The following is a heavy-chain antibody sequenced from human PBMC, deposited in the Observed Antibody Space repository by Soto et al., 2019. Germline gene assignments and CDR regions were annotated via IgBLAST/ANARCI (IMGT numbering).Heavy chain of an antibody. D-gene: IGHD5-12*01. CDR3: AREGDGYNLGDAFDI. J-gene: IGHJ3*02. CDR1: GGSISSGGYS. Sequence: QLQLQESGSGLVKPSQTLSLTYAVSGGSISSGGYSWSWIRQPPGKGLEWIGYIYHSGSTYYNPSLKSRVTISVDRSKNQFSLKLSSVTAADTAVYYCAREGDGYNLGDAFDIWGQGTMVTVSS. V-gene: IGHV4-30-2*01. CDR2: IYHSGST.